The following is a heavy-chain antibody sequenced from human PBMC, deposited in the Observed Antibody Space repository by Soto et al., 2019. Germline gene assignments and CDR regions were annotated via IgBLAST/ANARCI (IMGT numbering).Heavy chain of an antibody. CDR2: INPNSGGT. J-gene: IGHJ6*02. CDR1: GYTFTGYY. Sequence: QVQLVQSGAEVKKPGASVKVSCKASGYTFTGYYMHWVRQAPGQGLEWMGWINPNSGGTNYAQKFQGRVTMPRDTSISTAYMELSRLRSDDTAVYYCARVGIAARPYYYGMDVWGQGTTVTVSS. V-gene: IGHV1-2*02. D-gene: IGHD6-6*01. CDR3: ARVGIAARPYYYGMDV.